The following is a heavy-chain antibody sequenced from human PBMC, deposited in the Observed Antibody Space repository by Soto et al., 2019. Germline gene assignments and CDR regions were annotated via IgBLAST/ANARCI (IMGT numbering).Heavy chain of an antibody. CDR2: IYYSGST. V-gene: IGHV4-39*01. Sequence: QLQLQESGPGLVKPSETLSLTCTVSGGSISSSSYYWGWIRQPPGKGLVWIGSIYYSGSTYYNPSLKSGFTITVDTSKNQSSLKLSSVTAADTAVYYCASQLLWFGGGCFDPWVQETLVTVSS. CDR1: GGSISSSSYY. CDR3: ASQLLWFGGGCFDP. J-gene: IGHJ5*02. D-gene: IGHD3-10*01.